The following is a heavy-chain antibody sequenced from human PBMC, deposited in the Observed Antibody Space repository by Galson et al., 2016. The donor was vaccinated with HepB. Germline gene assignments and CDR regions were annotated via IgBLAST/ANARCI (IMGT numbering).Heavy chain of an antibody. D-gene: IGHD3-10*01. J-gene: IGHJ4*02. Sequence: TLSLTCTVSGVSMNSGNYFWTWIRQPAGKGLEWIGRIHTGGKIHYNPSVKSRVTIMLDTSKSQFSLNLSSVTAADPAVYHCARQHCFGLDYWGQGTLVTVSS. CDR1: GVSMNSGNYF. V-gene: IGHV4-61*02. CDR2: IHTGGKI. CDR3: ARQHCFGLDY.